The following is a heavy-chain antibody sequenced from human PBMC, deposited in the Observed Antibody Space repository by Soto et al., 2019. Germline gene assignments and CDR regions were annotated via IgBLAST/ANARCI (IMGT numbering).Heavy chain of an antibody. CDR3: AKERFGSGTLRWFDP. V-gene: IGHV3-23*01. CDR2: ISANGDST. J-gene: IGHJ5*02. Sequence: GGSLRLSCAASEFTFSNYAMSWVRQAPGRGLEWVSAISANGDSTYYADSVKGRFTISRDNSKNTLSLQMNSLRAEDTAVYYCAKERFGSGTLRWFDPWGQGTLVTVSS. D-gene: IGHD3-10*01. CDR1: EFTFSNYA.